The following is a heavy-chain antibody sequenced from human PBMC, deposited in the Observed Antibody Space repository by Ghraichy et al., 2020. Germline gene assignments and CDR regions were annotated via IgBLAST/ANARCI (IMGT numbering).Heavy chain of an antibody. D-gene: IGHD4-23*01. CDR2: IVPSLDRT. V-gene: IGHV1-69*04. CDR3: TTDPTYVGSPYYFDL. Sequence: SVKVSCKASEYTFTKNSINWVRQAPGQGLEWMGRIVPSLDRTSYAQKFQGTLTLSADKITSTAYMELASLRHEDTAVYYCTTDPTYVGSPYYFDLWGQGTLVSVSS. J-gene: IGHJ4*02. CDR1: EYTFTKNS.